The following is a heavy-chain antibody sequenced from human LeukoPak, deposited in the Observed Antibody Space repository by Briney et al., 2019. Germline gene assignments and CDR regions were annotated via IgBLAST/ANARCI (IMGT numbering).Heavy chain of an antibody. V-gene: IGHV1-46*03. J-gene: IGHJ4*02. CDR1: GYTFTSYY. CDR3: ASSGGYNPPFDY. CDR2: INPSGGST. D-gene: IGHD5-12*01. Sequence: ASVKVSCKASGYTFTSYYMHWVRQAPGQGLEWMGIINPSGGSTSYAQKFQGRVTMTRDTSTSTVYMELSSLRSEDTAVCYCASSGGYNPPFDYWGQGTLVTVSS.